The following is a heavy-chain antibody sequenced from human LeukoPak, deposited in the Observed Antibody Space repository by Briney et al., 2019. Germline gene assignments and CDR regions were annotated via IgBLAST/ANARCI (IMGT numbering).Heavy chain of an antibody. Sequence: SETLSLTCTVSGGSISSSSYYWGWIRQPPGKGLEWIGSIYYSGSTYYNLSLKSRVTISVDTSKNQFSLKLSSVTAADTAVYYCASTSGSYLDYFDYWGQGTLVTVSS. CDR1: GGSISSSSYY. CDR2: IYYSGST. V-gene: IGHV4-39*01. CDR3: ASTSGSYLDYFDY. D-gene: IGHD1-26*01. J-gene: IGHJ4*02.